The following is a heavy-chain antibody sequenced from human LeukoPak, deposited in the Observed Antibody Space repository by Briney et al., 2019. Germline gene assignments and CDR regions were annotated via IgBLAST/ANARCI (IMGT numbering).Heavy chain of an antibody. Sequence: SETLSLTCAVYGGSFSGYYWSWIRQPPGKGPEWIGEINHSGSTNYNPSLKSRVTISVDTSKNQFSLKLSSVTAADTAVYYCARHYGDYIFDYWGQGTLVTVSS. V-gene: IGHV4-34*01. CDR1: GGSFSGYY. CDR3: ARHYGDYIFDY. CDR2: INHSGST. J-gene: IGHJ4*02. D-gene: IGHD4-17*01.